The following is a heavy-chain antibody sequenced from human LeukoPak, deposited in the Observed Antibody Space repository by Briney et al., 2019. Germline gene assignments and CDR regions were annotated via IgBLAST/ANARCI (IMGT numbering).Heavy chain of an antibody. CDR1: DYTFTSYG. Sequence: ASVKVSCKASDYTFTSYGISWVRQAPGQGLEWMGWISAYNGNTNYAQKLQGRVTMTTDTSTSTAYMELRSLRSDDTAVYYCARELGTLWFGELFRSNWFDPWGQGTLVTVSS. D-gene: IGHD3-10*01. CDR2: ISAYNGNT. CDR3: ARELGTLWFGELFRSNWFDP. J-gene: IGHJ5*02. V-gene: IGHV1-18*01.